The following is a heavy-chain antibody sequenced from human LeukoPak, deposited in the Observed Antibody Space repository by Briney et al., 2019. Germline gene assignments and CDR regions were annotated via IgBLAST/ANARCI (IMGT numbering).Heavy chain of an antibody. D-gene: IGHD3-10*01. CDR3: AKEQADSSSYYYGSGNYNWFDP. CDR1: GFTFSSYA. V-gene: IGHV3-23*01. Sequence: PGGSLRLSCAASGFTFSSYAMSWVRQAPGKGLEWVSAISGSGGSTYYADSVKGRFTISRDNSKNTLYLQMNSLRAEDTAVYYCAKEQADSSSYYYGSGNYNWFDPWGQGTLVTVSS. J-gene: IGHJ5*02. CDR2: ISGSGGST.